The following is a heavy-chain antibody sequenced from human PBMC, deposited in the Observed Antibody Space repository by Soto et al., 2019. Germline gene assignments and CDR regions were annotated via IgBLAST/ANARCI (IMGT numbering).Heavy chain of an antibody. Sequence: QVHLVESGGDVVQPGRSLRLSCVASGFTFDTYGIHWVRQAPGKGLQWVALISNEGSNTYYADSVRGRFTISRDNSKNTVYMQVNALKTEDTGVYYCARVTPGNNLYYFSGLDVWGQGTSVTVSS. CDR3: ARVTPGNNLYYFSGLDV. D-gene: IGHD1-1*01. J-gene: IGHJ6*02. CDR1: GFTFDTYG. CDR2: ISNEGSNT. V-gene: IGHV3-30*01.